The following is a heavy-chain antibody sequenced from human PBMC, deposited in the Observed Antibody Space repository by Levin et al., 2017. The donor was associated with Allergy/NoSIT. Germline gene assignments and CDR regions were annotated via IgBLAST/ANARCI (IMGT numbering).Heavy chain of an antibody. Sequence: SETLSLTCTVSGASINNGDFYWSWIRQPPGKGLEWIGFIYYRGSTFYSPSLKSRLTISLDTSKNQFSLNLTSVTAADTAVYFCARAAPGGEYDYWGQGTLVTVSS. J-gene: IGHJ4*02. CDR3: ARAAPGGEYDY. CDR2: IYYRGST. D-gene: IGHD3-10*01. V-gene: IGHV4-30-4*01. CDR1: GASINNGDFY.